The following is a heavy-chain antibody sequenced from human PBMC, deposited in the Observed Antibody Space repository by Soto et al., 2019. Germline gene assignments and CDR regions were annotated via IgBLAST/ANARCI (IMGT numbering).Heavy chain of an antibody. Sequence: GGSLRLSCAASGFTFSSYGMHWVRQAPGKGLEWVAVIWYDGSNKYYADSVKGRFTISRDNAKNTLYLQMNSLRAEDTAVYYCARERGVVPAAMHNYYYYYMDVWGKGTTVTVSS. V-gene: IGHV3-33*01. CDR1: GFTFSSYG. CDR2: IWYDGSNK. CDR3: ARERGVVPAAMHNYYYYYMDV. D-gene: IGHD2-2*01. J-gene: IGHJ6*03.